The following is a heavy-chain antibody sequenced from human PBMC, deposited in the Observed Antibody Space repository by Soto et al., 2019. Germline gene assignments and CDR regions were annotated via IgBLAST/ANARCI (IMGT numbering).Heavy chain of an antibody. CDR2: IIPGNADT. J-gene: IGHJ4*02. Sequence: QVLLVQSGAEVKKPGASVKVSCKASGYTFKIYAIHWVRQAPGQSLEWMWWIIPGNADTKYSQQFHGRVTITWDTSATTAYMELSSLRSEDMADYYCARDDSSSRSFDYWGQGTRVTVSS. D-gene: IGHD6-6*01. CDR3: ARDDSSSRSFDY. CDR1: GYTFKIYA. V-gene: IGHV1-3*01.